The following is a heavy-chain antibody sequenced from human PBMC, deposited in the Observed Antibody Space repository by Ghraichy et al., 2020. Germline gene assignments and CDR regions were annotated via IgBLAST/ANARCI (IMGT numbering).Heavy chain of an antibody. D-gene: IGHD2-8*02. J-gene: IGHJ4*02. CDR2: INSYNGDT. Sequence: ASVKVSCKASGYTFTTYGLTWLRQAPGQGLEWMGWINSYNGDTKYAQKVQGSVTMTTDTSPSTAYMELRSLRSDETAVYYCSRGGPYCSGGVCYFLDSWGQGTLVTVSS. V-gene: IGHV1-18*01. CDR3: SRGGPYCSGGVCYFLDS. CDR1: GYTFTTYG.